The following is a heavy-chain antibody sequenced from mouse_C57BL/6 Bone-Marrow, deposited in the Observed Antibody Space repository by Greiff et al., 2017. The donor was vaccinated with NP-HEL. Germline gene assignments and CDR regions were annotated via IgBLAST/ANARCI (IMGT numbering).Heavy chain of an antibody. D-gene: IGHD1-1*02. J-gene: IGHJ1*03. CDR1: GYTFTSYW. CDR3: ASSLWWGYVDV. CDR2: IDPSDSET. V-gene: IGHV1-52*01. Sequence: QVQLQQPGAELVRPGSSVKLSCKASGYTFTSYWMHWVKQRPIQGLEWIGNIDPSDSETHYNQKFKDKATLTVDKSSSTAYMQLSSLTSEDSAVYYCASSLWWGYVDVWGTGTTVTVSS.